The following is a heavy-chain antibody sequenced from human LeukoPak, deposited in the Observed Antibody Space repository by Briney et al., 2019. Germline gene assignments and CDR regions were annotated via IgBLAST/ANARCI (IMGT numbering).Heavy chain of an antibody. J-gene: IGHJ4*02. CDR2: IYYTGSS. D-gene: IGHD1/OR15-1a*01. Sequence: PSETLSLTRTVSRASMSTYYWSWIRQSPGRGLEWIGCIYYTGSSIYNPSLKSRVTMSVDTSKNQFSLKLTSVTAADTAVYYCARENNRAPDYWGQGTLVTVSS. V-gene: IGHV4-59*01. CDR3: ARENNRAPDY. CDR1: RASMSTYY.